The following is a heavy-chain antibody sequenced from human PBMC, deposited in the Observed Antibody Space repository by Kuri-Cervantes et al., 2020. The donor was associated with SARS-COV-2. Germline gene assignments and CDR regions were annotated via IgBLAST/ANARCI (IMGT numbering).Heavy chain of an antibody. J-gene: IGHJ3*02. Sequence: GESLKISCAASGFTFYNFGMTWVRQAPGKGLEWVSTINGGGDPTFYADSVKGRFTISRDNPKNMLYLQMSSLRAEDTAIYYCAKGTFDIWGQGTMVTVSS. CDR2: INGGGDPT. CDR1: GFTFYNFG. CDR3: AKGTFDI. V-gene: IGHV3-23*01.